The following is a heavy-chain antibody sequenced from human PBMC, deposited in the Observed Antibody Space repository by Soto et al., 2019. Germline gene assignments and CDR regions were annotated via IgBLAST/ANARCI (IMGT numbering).Heavy chain of an antibody. D-gene: IGHD2-2*02. CDR1: GGSISSGDYY. V-gene: IGHV4-30-4*01. CDR2: IYYSGTT. Sequence: SETLSLTCTVSGGSISSGDYYWSWIRQPPGEGLEWIGYIYYSGTTYYNPSLKSRVTISVDTSKNQFSLKLTSVTAADTAVYYCARDCSSTGCYTLFDYWGQGTLVTVSS. J-gene: IGHJ4*02. CDR3: ARDCSSTGCYTLFDY.